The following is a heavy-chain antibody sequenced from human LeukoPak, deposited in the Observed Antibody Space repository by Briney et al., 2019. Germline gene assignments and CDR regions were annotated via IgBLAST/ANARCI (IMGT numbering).Heavy chain of an antibody. CDR3: ARMSSSGWARVDY. D-gene: IGHD6-19*01. J-gene: IGHJ4*02. CDR2: ISSSGSTI. CDR1: GFTFSDYY. Sequence: PGGSLRLSCAASGFTFSDYYMSWIRRAPGKGLEWVSYISSSGSTIYYADSVKGRFTMSRDNAKNSLYLQMNSLRAEDTAVYYCARMSSSGWARVDYWGQGTLVTVSS. V-gene: IGHV3-11*01.